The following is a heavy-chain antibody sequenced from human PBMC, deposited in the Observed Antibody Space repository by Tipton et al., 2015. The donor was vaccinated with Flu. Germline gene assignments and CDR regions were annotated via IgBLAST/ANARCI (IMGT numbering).Heavy chain of an antibody. CDR2: IHYSGSP. J-gene: IGHJ5*02. CDR3: ARRDYSNYVSVPKNWFDP. Sequence: TLSLTCTVSGDSMRRDYFWGWIRQAPGKGLEWIGNIHYSGSPHYNPSLKSRVTISIDTSKNQFSLRLSSVTAADTAVYCCARRDYSNYVSVPKNWFDPWGQGTLVTVSS. V-gene: IGHV4-38-2*02. CDR1: GDSMRRDYF. D-gene: IGHD4-11*01.